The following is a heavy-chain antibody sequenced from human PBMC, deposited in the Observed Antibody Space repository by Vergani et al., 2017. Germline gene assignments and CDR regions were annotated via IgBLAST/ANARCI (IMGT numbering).Heavy chain of an antibody. D-gene: IGHD2-8*02. CDR2: INPRCGST. V-gene: IGHV1-46*01. J-gene: IGHJ4*02. CDR1: GYTFTSYY. CDR3: AKSIGYCTSVICRTYYYDL. Sequence: QVQLVQSGAEVKKPGASVKVSCKASGYTFTSYYMHWVRQPPGQGLEGVGIINPRCGSTRYAQKFQGRVTMTREKSTATFYMDLSSLKYEDTASYYCAKSIGYCTSVICRTYYYDLWGQGTLVTVSS.